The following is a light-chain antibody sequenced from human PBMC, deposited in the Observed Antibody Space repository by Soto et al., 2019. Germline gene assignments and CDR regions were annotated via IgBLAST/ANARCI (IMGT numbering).Light chain of an antibody. Sequence: EIVMTQSPVTLSVSPGERDTLSCRASQTVINNNLAWYQLKLGQAPRLLIYDVSTRATGVPARFSGSGSGTEFTLTISSLQSDDFAVYYCQQHCSWPLTFGGGTKVEI. J-gene: IGKJ4*01. CDR2: DVS. CDR1: QTVINNN. CDR3: QQHCSWPLT. V-gene: IGKV3-15*01.